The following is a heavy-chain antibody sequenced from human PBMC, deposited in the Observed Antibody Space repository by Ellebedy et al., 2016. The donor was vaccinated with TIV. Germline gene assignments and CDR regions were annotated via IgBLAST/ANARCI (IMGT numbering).Heavy chain of an antibody. D-gene: IGHD4-23*01. V-gene: IGHV3-33*01. CDR1: GFTFSTYG. CDR3: ARDRGGNSPEYFDY. Sequence: PGGSLRLSCAASGFTFSTYGMHWVRQAPGKGLEWVAVIWYDGTNKFYADSVRGRFNISRDNSKNTLYLQMNSLRAEDTAVYYCARDRGGNSPEYFDYWGQGTLVTVSS. J-gene: IGHJ4*02. CDR2: IWYDGTNK.